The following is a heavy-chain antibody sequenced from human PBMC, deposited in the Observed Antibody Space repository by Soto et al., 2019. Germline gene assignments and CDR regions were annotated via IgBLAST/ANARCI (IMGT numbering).Heavy chain of an antibody. D-gene: IGHD5-18*01. CDR1: GYTFTSYA. J-gene: IGHJ6*02. CDR3: ARGDTAKAKYDHDGRDV. V-gene: IGHV1-3*01. CDR2: INAGNGNT. Sequence: QVQLVQSGAEVKKPGASVKVSCKASGYTFTSYAMHWVRQAPGQRLEWMGWINAGNGNTKYSQKFQGRGTITRDTAASTAYMEQSSLRSEDTAVYYGARGDTAKAKYDHDGRDVGGQGTTVTVSS.